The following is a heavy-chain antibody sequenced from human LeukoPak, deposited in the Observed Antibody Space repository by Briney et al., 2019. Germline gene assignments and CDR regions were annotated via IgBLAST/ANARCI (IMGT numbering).Heavy chain of an antibody. D-gene: IGHD6-19*01. J-gene: IGHJ4*02. CDR3: ARDDNGWALDY. CDR2: TFYRSKLYN. Sequence: SQTLSLTCAISGDSVFSNSAAWNWSRQSPARGLEWLGRTFYRSKLYNDYALSVGSRITINPDKSKTQFSLHLNSVPPEDTAVYYCARDDNGWALDYWGQGTLVTVSS. CDR1: GDSVFSNSAA. V-gene: IGHV6-1*01.